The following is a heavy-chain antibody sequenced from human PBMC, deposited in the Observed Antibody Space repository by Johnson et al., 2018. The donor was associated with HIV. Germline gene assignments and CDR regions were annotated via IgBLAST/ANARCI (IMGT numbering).Heavy chain of an antibody. CDR1: GFTFSSYD. D-gene: IGHD1-1*01. CDR3: ARETRRYNWNVDGSSFDI. V-gene: IGHV3-13*01. Sequence: MLLVESGGGLVQPGGSLRLSCAASGFTFSSYDMHWVRQATGKGLEWVSAIGTAGDTYYPGSVKGRFTISRENAKNSLYLQMNSLRAEDTAVYYCARETRRYNWNVDGSSFDIWGQGTMVTVSS. J-gene: IGHJ3*02. CDR2: IGTAGDT.